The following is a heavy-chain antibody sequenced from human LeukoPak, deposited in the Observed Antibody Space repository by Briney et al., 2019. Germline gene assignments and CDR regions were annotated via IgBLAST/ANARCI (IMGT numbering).Heavy chain of an antibody. CDR1: GFTFSDYY. D-gene: IGHD2-15*01. CDR2: ISSSGSTI. J-gene: IGHJ5*02. Sequence: PGGSLRLSCAASGFTFSDYYMSWIRQAPGKGLEWVSYISSSGSTIYYADSVKGRFTISRDNAKNSLYLQMNSLRAEDTAVYYCARDPSCSGGSCYSEGVNWFDPWGQGTLVTVSS. V-gene: IGHV3-11*04. CDR3: ARDPSCSGGSCYSEGVNWFDP.